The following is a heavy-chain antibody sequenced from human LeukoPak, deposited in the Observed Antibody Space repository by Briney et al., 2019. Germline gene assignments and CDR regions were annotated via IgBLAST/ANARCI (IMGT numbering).Heavy chain of an antibody. CDR3: TRDHDFWSGPFDV. D-gene: IGHD3-3*01. CDR1: GFTFGDYS. V-gene: IGHV3-49*04. Sequence: QSGGSLRLSCTASGFTFGDYSLSWVRQAPEKGLEGVGFIRRKGYGGTTEYAPSVKGRFIISRDDSKSTAYLQMNSLKTEDTAVYYCTRDHDFWSGPFDVWGKGTTVTVSS. CDR2: IRRKGYGGTT. J-gene: IGHJ6*04.